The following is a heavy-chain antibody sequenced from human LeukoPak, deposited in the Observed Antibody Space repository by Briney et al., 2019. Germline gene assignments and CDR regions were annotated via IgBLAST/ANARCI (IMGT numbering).Heavy chain of an antibody. J-gene: IGHJ5*02. V-gene: IGHV4-39*01. CDR1: GGSISSRTYY. CDR2: VYYRGSP. D-gene: IGHD2/OR15-2a*01. Sequence: SETLSLTCTVSGGSISSRTYYWGWIRQSPGKGLEWIGSVYYRGSPHHNVALKSRVNVSVDTSRNQFFLKLTSVTAADTAVYYCARHGYYSDSQFDPWGQGTLVTVSS. CDR3: ARHGYYSDSQFDP.